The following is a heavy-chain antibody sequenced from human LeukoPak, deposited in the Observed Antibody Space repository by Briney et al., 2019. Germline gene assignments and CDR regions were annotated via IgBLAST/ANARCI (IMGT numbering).Heavy chain of an antibody. CDR3: ARGAPARYFGAFDI. Sequence: GGSLRLSCAASGFTFSTYWMHWVRQAPGKGLVWVSRINSDGSSTICADSVKGPFTISRDNAKNTLYLQMNSLSAEDTAVYYCARGAPARYFGAFDIWGRGTMVTVSS. CDR1: GFTFSTYW. V-gene: IGHV3-74*01. CDR2: INSDGSST. J-gene: IGHJ3*02. D-gene: IGHD3-9*01.